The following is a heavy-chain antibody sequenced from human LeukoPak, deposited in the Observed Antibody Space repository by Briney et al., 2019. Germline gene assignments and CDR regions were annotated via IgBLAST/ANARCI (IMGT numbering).Heavy chain of an antibody. CDR3: ARDRCSGGSCYTMDY. D-gene: IGHD2-15*01. Sequence: ASVEVSCKASRYTFTSYYMHWVRQAPGQGLEWMGIINPSGGSTSYAQKFQGRVTMTRDTSTSTVYMELSSLRSEDTAVYYCARDRCSGGSCYTMDYWGQGTLVTVSS. CDR2: INPSGGST. V-gene: IGHV1-46*01. J-gene: IGHJ4*02. CDR1: RYTFTSYY.